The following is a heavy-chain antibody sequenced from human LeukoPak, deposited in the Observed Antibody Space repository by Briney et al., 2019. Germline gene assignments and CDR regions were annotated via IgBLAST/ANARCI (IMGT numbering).Heavy chain of an antibody. Sequence: GGSLSLSCVASGFDFSSFNMNWVRQAPGKGLEWVSSISSSGTYTYFADSLRGRVSISRDNAKNSLYLQMNSLRAEDTAVYYCARPPTTVTWGYWGQGTLVTVSS. D-gene: IGHD4-17*01. CDR3: ARPPTTVTWGY. CDR2: ISSSGTYT. J-gene: IGHJ4*02. V-gene: IGHV3-21*01. CDR1: GFDFSSFN.